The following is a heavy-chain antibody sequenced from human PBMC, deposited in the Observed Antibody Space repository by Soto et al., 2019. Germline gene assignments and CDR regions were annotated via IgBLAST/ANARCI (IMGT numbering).Heavy chain of an antibody. CDR2: ISGSGGST. Sequence: GGSLRLSCAASGFTFSSYAMSWVRQAPGKGLEWVSAISGSGGSTYYADSVKGRFTISRDNSKNTLYLQMNSLRAEDTAVYYCAKDRRTRSVVVVAAAPLPEKDAFDIWGQGTMVTVSS. D-gene: IGHD2-15*01. V-gene: IGHV3-23*01. CDR1: GFTFSSYA. J-gene: IGHJ3*02. CDR3: AKDRRTRSVVVVAAAPLPEKDAFDI.